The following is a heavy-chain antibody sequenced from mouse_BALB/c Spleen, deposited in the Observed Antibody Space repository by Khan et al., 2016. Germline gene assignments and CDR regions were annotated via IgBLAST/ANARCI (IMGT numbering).Heavy chain of an antibody. CDR1: GYTFSSYW. V-gene: IGHV1-9*01. Sequence: QVQLQQSGAELMKPGASVKISCKATGYTFSSYWIEWVKQRPGHGLEWIGEILPGSGSTNYNENFKGEATFTADTSSNTAYMQLSSLTSEDSAVYSCASPYGNYAMDYWGQGTSVTVSS. CDR3: ASPYGNYAMDY. J-gene: IGHJ4*01. D-gene: IGHD2-1*01. CDR2: ILPGSGST.